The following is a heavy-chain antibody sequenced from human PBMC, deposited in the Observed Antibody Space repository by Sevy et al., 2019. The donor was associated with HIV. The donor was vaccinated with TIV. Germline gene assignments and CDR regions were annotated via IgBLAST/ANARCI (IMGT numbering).Heavy chain of an antibody. J-gene: IGHJ4*02. CDR3: WRWKGAQSIFDC. V-gene: IGHV3-49*04. CDR2: LKSKAYGGTV. Sequence: GGSLRLSCTASGFTFGDYAMSWVRQAPGKGLEWVAFLKSKAYGGTVDYAASVKGRFTISRDDSKSIAHLQMNDLKTEDTAIYYSWRWKGAQSIFDCWGQGALVTVSS. CDR1: GFTFGDYA. D-gene: IGHD1-1*01.